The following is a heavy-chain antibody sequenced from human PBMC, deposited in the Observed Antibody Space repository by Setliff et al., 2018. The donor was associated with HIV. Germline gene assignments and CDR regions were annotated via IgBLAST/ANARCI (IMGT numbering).Heavy chain of an antibody. CDR1: GYTFTNYT. D-gene: IGHD3-22*01. Sequence: ASVKVSCKASGYTFTNYTMHWVRQAPGQGLEWMTWNNAGNGNTKYSQKFQGRGSITRDTSASTAYMELSSLRSEDTAVYYCASRVYYYDSSGYLREEGFDPWGQGTLVTVSS. V-gene: IGHV1-3*01. J-gene: IGHJ5*02. CDR3: ASRVYYYDSSGYLREEGFDP. CDR2: NNAGNGNT.